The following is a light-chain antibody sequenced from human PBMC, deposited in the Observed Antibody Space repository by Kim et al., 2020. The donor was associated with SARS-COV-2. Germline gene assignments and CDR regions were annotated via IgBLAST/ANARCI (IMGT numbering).Light chain of an antibody. J-gene: IGKJ2*01. CDR1: QGISSY. CDR2: TAS. CDR3: QQYYNSPYT. Sequence: SAATGDRVTITCRASQGISSYLAWYQQKPGKAPNLLIYTASTLESGVPSRFSGSGSGTEFTLTISCLQSEDIASYYCQQYYNSPYTLGQGTKLEI. V-gene: IGKV1-8*01.